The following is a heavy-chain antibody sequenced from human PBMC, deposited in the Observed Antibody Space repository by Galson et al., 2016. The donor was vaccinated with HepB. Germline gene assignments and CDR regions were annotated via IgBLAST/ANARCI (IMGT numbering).Heavy chain of an antibody. CDR2: IYHSGST. CDR1: GGSMSSGGYS. CDR3: ARGGRDDAFDI. J-gene: IGHJ3*02. V-gene: IGHV4-30-2*01. Sequence: TLSLTCAVSGGSMSSGGYSWSWIRQPPGKGLEWIGYIYHSGSTYYNPSLKSRVTISADRSKNQFSLKLSSVTAADTAVYYCARGGRDDAFDIWGQGTMVTVSS.